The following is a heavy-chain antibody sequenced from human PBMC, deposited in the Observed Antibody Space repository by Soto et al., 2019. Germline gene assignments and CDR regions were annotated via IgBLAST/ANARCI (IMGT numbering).Heavy chain of an antibody. J-gene: IGHJ6*02. CDR1: GFTFSSYG. D-gene: IGHD3-10*01. V-gene: IGHV3-30*18. CDR3: AKDQKYYGSGTLNYYGMDV. Sequence: GGSLRLSCAASGFTFSSYGMHWVRQAPGKGLEWVAVISYDGSNKYYADSVKGRFTISRDNSKNTLYLQMNSLRAEDTAVYYCAKDQKYYGSGTLNYYGMDVWGQGTTVTVSS. CDR2: ISYDGSNK.